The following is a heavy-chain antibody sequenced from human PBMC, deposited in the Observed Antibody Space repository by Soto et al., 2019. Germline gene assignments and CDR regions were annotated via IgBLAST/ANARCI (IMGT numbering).Heavy chain of an antibody. Sequence: EVQLVESGGGLVQPGRSLRLSCAASGFSFEDYAMHWVRQAPGKGLEWVSGISWNSVTVDSADSVKGRFTISRDNAKNFLYLQMNSLRAEDTALYYCAKHPYGSGNDHFDYWGQGTLVTVSS. CDR2: ISWNSVTV. V-gene: IGHV3-9*01. J-gene: IGHJ4*02. CDR3: AKHPYGSGNDHFDY. CDR1: GFSFEDYA. D-gene: IGHD3-10*01.